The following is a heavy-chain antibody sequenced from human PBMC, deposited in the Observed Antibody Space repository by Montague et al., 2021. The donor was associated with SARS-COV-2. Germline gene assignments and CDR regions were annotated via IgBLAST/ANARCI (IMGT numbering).Heavy chain of an antibody. D-gene: IGHD3-22*01. V-gene: IGHV4-39*07. CDR2: IYYSGST. CDR3: ARDPRYDSSGYYLGSAFDI. Sequence: SETLSLTCTVSGGSISSSSYYWGWIRQPPGKGLEWIGSIYYSGSTYYNPSLKSRVTISVGTSKNQFSLKLSSVTAADTAAYYCARDPRYDSSGYYLGSAFDIWGQGTTVTVSS. J-gene: IGHJ3*02. CDR1: GGSISSSSYY.